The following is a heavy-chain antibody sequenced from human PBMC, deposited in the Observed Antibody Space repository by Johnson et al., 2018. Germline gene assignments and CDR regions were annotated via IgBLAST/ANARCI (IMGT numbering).Heavy chain of an antibody. J-gene: IGHJ6*02. CDR3: ATKNFMDV. Sequence: QVQLVQSGAEVKKPGASVKVSCKASGYTFTSYYMHLVRQAPGQGLEWMGIINPSGGSTSYAQKFQGRVTMTRDTSTTTVFMELCSLRSEDTAVYYCATKNFMDVWGQGTTVTVSS. CDR2: INPSGGST. CDR1: GYTFTSYY. V-gene: IGHV1-46*01. D-gene: IGHD1-7*01.